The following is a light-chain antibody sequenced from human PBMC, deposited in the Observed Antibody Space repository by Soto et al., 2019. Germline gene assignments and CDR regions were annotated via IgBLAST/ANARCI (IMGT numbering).Light chain of an antibody. CDR1: RSDVGAYNY. CDR2: EVT. CDR3: SSSAGSGTWV. J-gene: IGLJ3*02. Sequence: QSVLTQPASVSGSPGQSIAISCTGTRSDVGAYNYVSWYQQHPGKAPKLMISEVTNRPSGVSDRFSGSKSGNTASLTISGLPAEGEADYYCSSSAGSGTWVFGGGTKLTVL. V-gene: IGLV2-14*01.